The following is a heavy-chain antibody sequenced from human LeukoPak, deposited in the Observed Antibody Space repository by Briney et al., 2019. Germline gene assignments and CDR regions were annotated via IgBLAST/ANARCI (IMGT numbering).Heavy chain of an antibody. V-gene: IGHV4-4*07. CDR1: GGSISNYY. CDR3: AGAGGSGYSD. D-gene: IGHD3-3*01. Sequence: SETLSLTCNVSGGSISNYYWSWIRQPAGKGLEWIGRIYSSGSTNYKSSLKSRVTMSVDTSKNQFSLKLSSVTAADTAVYYCAGAGGSGYSDWGQGTLVTVSS. CDR2: IYSSGST. J-gene: IGHJ4*02.